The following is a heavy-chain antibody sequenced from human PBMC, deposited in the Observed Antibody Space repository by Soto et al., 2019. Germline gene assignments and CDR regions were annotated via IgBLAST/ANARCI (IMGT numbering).Heavy chain of an antibody. CDR1: GYTFTGYY. CDR2: INPNSGGT. Sequence: GASVKVSCKASGYTFTGYYVHWVRQAPGQGLEWMGWINPNSGGTIYPQKFQGRVTMTRDTSISTAYMELSSLRSDDTAMYYCATTGNYGSGTSFRVDYWGQGTLVTVSS. D-gene: IGHD3-10*01. J-gene: IGHJ4*02. V-gene: IGHV1-2*02. CDR3: ATTGNYGSGTSFRVDY.